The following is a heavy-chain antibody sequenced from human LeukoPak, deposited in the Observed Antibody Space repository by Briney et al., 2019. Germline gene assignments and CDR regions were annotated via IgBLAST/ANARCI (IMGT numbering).Heavy chain of an antibody. CDR2: INPNSGGT. CDR3: ARVIYNWNDDYYGMDV. V-gene: IGHV1-2*02. D-gene: IGHD1-1*01. Sequence: GASVKVSCKASGGTFSSYAISWVRQAPGQGLEWMGWINPNSGGTNYAQKFQGRVTMTRDTSISTAYMELSRLRSDDTAVYYCARVIYNWNDDYYGMDVWGQGTTVTVSS. CDR1: GGTFSSYA. J-gene: IGHJ6*02.